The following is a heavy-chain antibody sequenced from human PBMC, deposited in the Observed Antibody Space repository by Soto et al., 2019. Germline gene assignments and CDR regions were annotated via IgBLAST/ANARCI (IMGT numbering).Heavy chain of an antibody. V-gene: IGHV4-30-4*01. CDR2: IYYSGST. J-gene: IGHJ6*02. CDR1: GGSISSGDYY. CDR3: ARSEQLVNYGMDV. Sequence: LSLTCTVSGGSISSGDYYWSWIRQPPGKGLEWIGYIYYSGSTYYNPSLKSRVTISVDTSKNQFSLKLSSVTAADTAVYYCARSEQLVNYGMDVWGQGTTVTVSS. D-gene: IGHD6-6*01.